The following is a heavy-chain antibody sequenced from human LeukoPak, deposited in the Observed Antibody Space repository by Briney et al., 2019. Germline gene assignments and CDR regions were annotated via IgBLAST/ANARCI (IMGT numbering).Heavy chain of an antibody. CDR3: AREEEWLFDY. Sequence: PSETLSLTCTVSGGSISSYYWSWIRQPPGKGLEWIWYIYYSGSTNYNPSLKSRVTISVDTSKNQFSLKLSSVTAADTAVYYCAREEEWLFDYRGQGTLVTVSS. D-gene: IGHD3-3*01. V-gene: IGHV4-59*01. CDR1: GGSISSYY. CDR2: IYYSGST. J-gene: IGHJ4*02.